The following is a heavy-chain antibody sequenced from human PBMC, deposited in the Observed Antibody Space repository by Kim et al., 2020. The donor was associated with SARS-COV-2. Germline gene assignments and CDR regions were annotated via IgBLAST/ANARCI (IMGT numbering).Heavy chain of an antibody. CDR3: ARGWTAAAGSGDWFDP. V-gene: IGHV4-34*01. J-gene: IGHJ5*02. CDR1: GGSFSGYY. CDR2: INHSGST. Sequence: SETLSLTCAVYGGSFSGYYWSWIRQPPGKGLEWIGEINHSGSTNYNPSLKSRVTISVDTSKNQFSLKLSSVTAADTAVYYCARGWTAAAGSGDWFDPWGQGTLVTVSS. D-gene: IGHD6-13*01.